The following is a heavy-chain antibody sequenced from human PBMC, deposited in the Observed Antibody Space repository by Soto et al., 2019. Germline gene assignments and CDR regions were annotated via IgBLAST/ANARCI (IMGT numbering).Heavy chain of an antibody. D-gene: IGHD2-2*02. V-gene: IGHV3-72*01. CDR2: IRNAAMGFTT. Sequence: EEHLVESGGGLVQPGGSLRLSCAASGFIFSDHYMDWVRQTPEKGLEWVGRIRNAAMGFTTEYAASVKGRFTISRDESKNSLYLQMNSLKTEDTAVYYCTAAIRFNGMDVWGQGTTVTVSS. CDR1: GFIFSDHY. J-gene: IGHJ6*02. CDR3: TAAIRFNGMDV.